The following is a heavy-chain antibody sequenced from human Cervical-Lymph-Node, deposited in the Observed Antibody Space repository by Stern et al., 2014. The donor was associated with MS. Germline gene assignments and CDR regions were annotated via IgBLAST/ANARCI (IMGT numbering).Heavy chain of an antibody. CDR3: AGGYTFDY. V-gene: IGHV1-46*01. CDR1: GYTFTSYY. J-gene: IGHJ4*02. D-gene: IGHD3-16*02. CDR2: IHPNDGSA. Sequence: VQLEESGAEVKKPGASVKVSCKASGYTFTSYYMHWVRQAPGQGLEWMGIIHPNDGSASYAQKFQDRVTMTRDTSTSTLYMELSSLSSEDTAVYYCAGGYTFDYWGQGTLVTVSS.